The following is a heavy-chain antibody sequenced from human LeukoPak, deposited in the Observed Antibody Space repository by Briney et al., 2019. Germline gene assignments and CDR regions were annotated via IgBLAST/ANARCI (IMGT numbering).Heavy chain of an antibody. Sequence: SETLSLTCTVSGGSISSYYWSWIRQPPGKGLEWIGYIYYSGSTNFNPSLKSRVTISVDTSKNQFSLKLSSVTAADTAVYYCARVGIQLWSSLYYFDYWGQGTLVTVSS. CDR3: ARVGIQLWSSLYYFDY. V-gene: IGHV4-59*01. CDR2: IYYSGST. J-gene: IGHJ4*02. CDR1: GGSISSYY. D-gene: IGHD5-18*01.